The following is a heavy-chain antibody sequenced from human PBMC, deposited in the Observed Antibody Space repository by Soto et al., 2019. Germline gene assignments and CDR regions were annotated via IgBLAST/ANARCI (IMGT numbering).Heavy chain of an antibody. CDR1: GGSGGSVSGYY. Sequence: TETLALTCAVYGGSGGSVSGYYWSWIRQPPGKGLEWIGEINHSGSTNYNPSLKSRVTISVDTSKNQLSLKLTSVTAADTAVYYCARDKITGLFDYWGQGTLVTVSS. CDR2: INHSGST. D-gene: IGHD2-8*02. CDR3: ARDKITGLFDY. J-gene: IGHJ4*02. V-gene: IGHV4-34*01.